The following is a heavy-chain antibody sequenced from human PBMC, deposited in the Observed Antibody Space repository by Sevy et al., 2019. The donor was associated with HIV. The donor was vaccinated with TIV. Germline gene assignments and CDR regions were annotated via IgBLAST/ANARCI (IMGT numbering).Heavy chain of an antibody. Sequence: GGSLRLSCAASGFTFSSYRMTWVRQAPGKGLEWVSCISSTSGYINYADSVKGRFTISRDNAKNLLYLQMDSLRAEDTAVYYYARAVLEISTWRSDYWGLGTLVTVSS. J-gene: IGHJ4*02. CDR1: GFTFSSYR. V-gene: IGHV3-21*01. CDR2: ISSTSGYI. CDR3: ARAVLEISTWRSDY. D-gene: IGHD1-1*01.